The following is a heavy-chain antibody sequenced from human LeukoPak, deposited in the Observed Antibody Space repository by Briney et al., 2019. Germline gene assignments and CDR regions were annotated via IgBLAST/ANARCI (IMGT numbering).Heavy chain of an antibody. Sequence: ASVKVSCKASGYTFTGYYMHWVRQAPGQGLEWMGWINPNSGGTNYAQKFQGRVTMTRDTSISTAYMELSRLRSDDTAVYYCARVVGRYHLLIFDYWGQGTLVTVSS. J-gene: IGHJ4*02. V-gene: IGHV1-2*02. CDR3: ARVVGRYHLLIFDY. CDR2: INPNSGGT. D-gene: IGHD2-15*01. CDR1: GYTFTGYY.